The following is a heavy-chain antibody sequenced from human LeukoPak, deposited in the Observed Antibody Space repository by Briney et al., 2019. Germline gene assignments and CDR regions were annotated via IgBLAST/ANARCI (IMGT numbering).Heavy chain of an antibody. CDR1: GFTFSHYS. D-gene: IGHD4-17*01. CDR3: ARWEGDYVPLYYGMDV. J-gene: IGHJ6*02. Sequence: GGSLRLSCTASGFTFSHYSMNWVRQAPGKGLEWVSSISSSSSYIYYADSVKGRFTISRDNAKNSLYLQMNSLRAEDTAVYYCARWEGDYVPLYYGMDVWGQGTTVTVSS. CDR2: ISSSSSYI. V-gene: IGHV3-21*01.